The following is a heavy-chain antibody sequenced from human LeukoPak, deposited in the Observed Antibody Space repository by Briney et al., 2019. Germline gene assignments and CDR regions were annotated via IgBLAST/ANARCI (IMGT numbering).Heavy chain of an antibody. CDR3: ARVEKVGATPAHFDY. CDR1: GYTFTGYY. J-gene: IGHJ4*02. D-gene: IGHD1-26*01. V-gene: IGHV1-2*02. Sequence: ASVKVSCKASGYTFTGYYMHWVRQAPGQGLEWMGWINPNSGGTNYAQKFQGRVTMTRDTSISTAYMELSRLRSDDTAVYYCARVEKVGATPAHFDYWGQGTLVTVSS. CDR2: INPNSGGT.